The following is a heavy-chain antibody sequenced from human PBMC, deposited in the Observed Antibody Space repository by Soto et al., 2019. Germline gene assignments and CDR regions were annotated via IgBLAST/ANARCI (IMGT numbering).Heavy chain of an antibody. CDR3: AKDLSSSVDGFDI. Sequence: EGSLRLSCAASGFNFNGYGMHWVRQSPGKGLEWVAGTWYAGSDKYYADSVKGLFTISRNNSKKTLYLQMSSLRAEDTAVYYCAKDLSSSVDGFDIWGQGTKVTVSS. D-gene: IGHD6-13*01. V-gene: IGHV3-33*06. CDR1: GFNFNGYG. J-gene: IGHJ3*02. CDR2: TWYAGSDK.